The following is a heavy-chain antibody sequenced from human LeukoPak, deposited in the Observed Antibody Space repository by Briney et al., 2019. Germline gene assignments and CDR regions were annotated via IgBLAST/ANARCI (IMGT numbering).Heavy chain of an antibody. Sequence: PGGSLRLSCAASGFTFSRYSMHWVRQAPGKGLVWVSHVNSDGSGTDYADSVKGRFTISRDNSKNTLYLQMNSLRAEDTAVYYCAKDGLGFGGNDYWGQGTLVTVSS. CDR2: VNSDGSGT. CDR3: AKDGLGFGGNDY. J-gene: IGHJ4*02. CDR1: GFTFSRYS. D-gene: IGHD3-10*01. V-gene: IGHV3-74*01.